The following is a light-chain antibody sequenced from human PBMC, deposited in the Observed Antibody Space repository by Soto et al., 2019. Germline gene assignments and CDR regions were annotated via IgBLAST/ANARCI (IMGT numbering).Light chain of an antibody. CDR3: QQYGSSPRT. Sequence: EIVLTQSPGTLSLSPGERATLSCRASQSVSSSYLAWYQQSPGQAPRLLIYGASSRATGIPDRFSGSGSGTDFTLTISRLEPEDFAVYYGQQYGSSPRTFGQGTKLEIK. CDR1: QSVSSSY. J-gene: IGKJ2*01. V-gene: IGKV3-20*01. CDR2: GAS.